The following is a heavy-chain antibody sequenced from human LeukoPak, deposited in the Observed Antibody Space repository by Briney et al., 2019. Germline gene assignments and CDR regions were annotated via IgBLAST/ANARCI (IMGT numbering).Heavy chain of an antibody. CDR1: GFTFSSYA. D-gene: IGHD3-16*01. V-gene: IGHV3-21*01. CDR3: ASWGGYYYYYYMDV. J-gene: IGHJ6*03. Sequence: GGSLRLSCAASGFTFSSYAMSWVRQAPGKGLEWVSSISSSSSYIYYADSVKGRFTISRDNAKNSLYLQMNSLRAEDTAVYYCASWGGYYYYYYMDVWGKGTTVTVSS. CDR2: ISSSSSYI.